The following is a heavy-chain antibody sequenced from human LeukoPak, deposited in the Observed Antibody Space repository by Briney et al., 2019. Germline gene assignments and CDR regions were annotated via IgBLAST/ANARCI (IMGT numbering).Heavy chain of an antibody. CDR2: IYYSGST. D-gene: IGHD3-3*01. CDR3: ARKISFDI. Sequence: SETLSLTCTVSGGSISTYLWSWIRQPPGKGLEWIGYIYYSGSTYYNPSLRSRLTISVDTPKNQFSLKLSSVTAADTAVYFCARKISFDIWGQGTMVTVSS. CDR1: GGSISTYL. V-gene: IGHV4-59*01. J-gene: IGHJ3*02.